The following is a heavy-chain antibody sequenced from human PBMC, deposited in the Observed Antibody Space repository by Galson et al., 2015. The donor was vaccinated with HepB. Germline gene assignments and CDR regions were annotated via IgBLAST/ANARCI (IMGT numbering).Heavy chain of an antibody. V-gene: IGHV3-33*01. CDR3: ARGSSLYGSGSYFDY. D-gene: IGHD3-10*01. Sequence: SLRLSCAASGFTFSSYAMHWVRQAPGKGLEWVALMWYDGSTKYYADSVKGRFTISRDNSKNTLYLQMNSLRAEDTAVYYCARGSSLYGSGSYFDYWGQGTLVTVSS. J-gene: IGHJ4*02. CDR1: GFTFSSYA. CDR2: MWYDGSTK.